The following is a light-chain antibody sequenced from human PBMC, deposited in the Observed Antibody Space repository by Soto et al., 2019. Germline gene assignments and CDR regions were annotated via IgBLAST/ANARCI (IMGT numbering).Light chain of an antibody. Sequence: DIVLTQTPLSSPVTLGQPASISCKSSQSLVHTDGNTYLSWLQRRPGQPPRVLIYKVYNRVSGVPDRFSGSGAGTDFTLRISSVEAEDVALYYCMQAAQHFHTFGQGTKLDIK. V-gene: IGKV2-24*01. CDR1: QSLVHTDGNTY. J-gene: IGKJ2*01. CDR3: MQAAQHFHT. CDR2: KVY.